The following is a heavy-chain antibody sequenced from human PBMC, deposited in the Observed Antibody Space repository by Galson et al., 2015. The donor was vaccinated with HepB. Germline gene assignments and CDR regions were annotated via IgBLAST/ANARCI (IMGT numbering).Heavy chain of an antibody. Sequence: SLRLSCAASGFTFSSYAMSWVRQAPGKGLEWVSAISGSGGSTYYADSVKGRFTISRDNSKNTLYLQMNSLRAEDTAVYYCAKAARPRSPIAVAGRRLPFDPWGQGTLVTVSS. D-gene: IGHD6-19*01. V-gene: IGHV3-23*01. CDR1: GFTFSSYA. CDR3: AKAARPRSPIAVAGRRLPFDP. CDR2: ISGSGGST. J-gene: IGHJ5*02.